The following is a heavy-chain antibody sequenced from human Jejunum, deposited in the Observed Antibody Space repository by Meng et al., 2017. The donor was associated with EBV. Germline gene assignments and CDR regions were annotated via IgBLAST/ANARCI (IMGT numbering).Heavy chain of an antibody. CDR1: EFIFSDYA. J-gene: IGHJ4*02. Sequence: QGQLLGSGGGGVRPGMSRRLSLAASEFIFSDYAMHWVRKAPGKGLEWVALISYDGSNKYYADSVKGRFTISRDSSKNTLFLQMNSLRTEDTAVYYCTREIRGFYSAYWGQGALVTVSS. D-gene: IGHD2-21*01. CDR2: ISYDGSNK. CDR3: TREIRGFYSAY. V-gene: IGHV3-30-3*01.